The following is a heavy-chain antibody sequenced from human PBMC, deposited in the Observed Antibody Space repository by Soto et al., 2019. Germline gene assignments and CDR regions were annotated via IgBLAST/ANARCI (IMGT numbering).Heavy chain of an antibody. CDR2: IKSDGSDT. CDR1: GFTFNIYW. CDR3: ARDRNYHSDY. Sequence: PGGSLRLSCAISGFTFNIYWMHWVRQAPGKGLVWISRIKSDGSDTIYADSVKGRFTISRDNARNTLYLQMNSLRAEDTATYYCARDRNYHSDYLGQGTLVTVSS. V-gene: IGHV3-74*01. J-gene: IGHJ4*02. D-gene: IGHD1-7*01.